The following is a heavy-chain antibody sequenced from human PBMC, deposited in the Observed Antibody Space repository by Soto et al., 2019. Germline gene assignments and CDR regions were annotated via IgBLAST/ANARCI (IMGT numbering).Heavy chain of an antibody. J-gene: IGHJ4*02. V-gene: IGHV1-18*01. CDR3: ARAARYYYDSSGLLMRDY. Sequence: ASLKVSCKASGYTFTSYGISWVRQAPGQGLEWMGWISAYNGNTNYAQKLQGRVTMTTDTSTSTAYMELRSLRSDDTAVYYCARAARYYYDSSGLLMRDYWGQGTLVTVSS. CDR1: GYTFTSYG. D-gene: IGHD3-22*01. CDR2: ISAYNGNT.